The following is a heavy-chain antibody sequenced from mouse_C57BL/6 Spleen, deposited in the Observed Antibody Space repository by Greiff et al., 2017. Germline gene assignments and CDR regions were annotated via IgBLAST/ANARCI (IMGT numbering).Heavy chain of an antibody. Sequence: QVQLQQPGAELVKPGASVKLSCKASGYTFTSYWMHWVKQRPGQGLEWIGMIHPTGGSTNYNEKFKSKATLTVDKSSSTAYMQLSSLTSEDSAVYYCARGSNAPDGMEYWGQGTSVTVSS. CDR1: GYTFTSYW. D-gene: IGHD2-5*01. J-gene: IGHJ4*01. V-gene: IGHV1-64*01. CDR3: ARGSNAPDGMEY. CDR2: IHPTGGST.